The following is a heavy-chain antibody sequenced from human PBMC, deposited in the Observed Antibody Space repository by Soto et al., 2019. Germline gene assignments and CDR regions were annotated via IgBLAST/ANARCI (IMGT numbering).Heavy chain of an antibody. D-gene: IGHD3-3*01. V-gene: IGHV3-48*03. CDR3: ARGTIFGVVIIRVYFDY. CDR2: ISSSGSTI. J-gene: IGHJ4*02. CDR1: GFTFSSYE. Sequence: EVQLVESGGGLVQPGGSLRLSCAASGFTFSSYEMNWVRQAPGKGLEWVSYISSSGSTIYYADSVKGRFTISRDNAKNSLYLQMNSLRAEDTAVYYCARGTIFGVVIIRVYFDYWGQRTLVTVSS.